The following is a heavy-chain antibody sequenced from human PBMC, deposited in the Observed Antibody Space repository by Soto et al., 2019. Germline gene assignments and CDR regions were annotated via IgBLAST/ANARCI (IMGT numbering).Heavy chain of an antibody. J-gene: IGHJ6*02. Sequence: GGSLRLSCAASGFTVSSNYMSWVRQAPGKGLEWVSVIYSGGSTYYADSVKGRFTISRDNSKNTLYLQMNSLRAEDTAVYYCASTGGYSYGSWDTDYYYYGMDVWGQGTTVTVSS. V-gene: IGHV3-53*01. D-gene: IGHD5-18*01. CDR2: IYSGGST. CDR3: ASTGGYSYGSWDTDYYYYGMDV. CDR1: GFTVSSNY.